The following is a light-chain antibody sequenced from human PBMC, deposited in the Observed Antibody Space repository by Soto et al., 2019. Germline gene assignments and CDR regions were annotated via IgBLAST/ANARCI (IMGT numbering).Light chain of an antibody. CDR1: SSDVGGYNY. J-gene: IGLJ3*02. CDR2: DVS. Sequence: QSALTQPASVSGSPGQSITISCTGTSSDVGGYNYVSWYQHHPGKAPKLMIYDVSNRPSGVSNRFSGSKSGNTASLTISGVQPEDEASYYCSSYTTRATVVFGGGTKLTVL. CDR3: SSYTTRATVV. V-gene: IGLV2-14*03.